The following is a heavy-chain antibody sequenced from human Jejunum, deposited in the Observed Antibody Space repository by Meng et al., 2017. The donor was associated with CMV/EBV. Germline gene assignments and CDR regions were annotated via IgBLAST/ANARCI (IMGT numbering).Heavy chain of an antibody. CDR3: ARVRSIWEDYGMDV. D-gene: IGHD1-26*01. CDR1: GNSCSTCG. Sequence: GNSCSTCGIREVRQTPGQGIEWMEWISANNSKPSFERRVQNRVNMTRDVSTSTAYMDMRNLRSEDTAVYYCARVRSIWEDYGMDVWGQGTTVTVSS. CDR2: ISANNSKP. V-gene: IGHV1-18*01. J-gene: IGHJ6*02.